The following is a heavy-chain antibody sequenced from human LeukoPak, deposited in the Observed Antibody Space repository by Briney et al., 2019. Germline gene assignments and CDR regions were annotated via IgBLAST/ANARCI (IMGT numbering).Heavy chain of an antibody. J-gene: IGHJ6*02. CDR2: ISYDGSNK. Sequence: PGGSLRLSCAASGFTFSDYYMSWIRQAPGKGLEWVAVISYDGSNKYYADSVKGRFTISRDNSKNTLYLQMNSLRAEDTAVYYCARDNSSRYYYGMDVWGQGTTVTVSS. CDR3: ARDNSSRYYYGMDV. V-gene: IGHV3-30-3*01. D-gene: IGHD5-18*01. CDR1: GFTFSDYY.